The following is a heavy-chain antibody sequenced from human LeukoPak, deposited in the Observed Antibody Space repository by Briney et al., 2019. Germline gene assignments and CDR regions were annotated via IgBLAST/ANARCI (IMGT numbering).Heavy chain of an antibody. D-gene: IGHD3-22*01. V-gene: IGHV1-8*01. CDR1: GYTFTNHD. CDR3: ARAVRDYYDSSGNYDAFDI. CDR2: MHSNSGNT. J-gene: IGHJ3*02. Sequence: ASVKVSCKASGYTFTNHDINWVRQASGQGLEWMGWMHSNSGNTGYAQKFQGRVSMTTNPSISTAYMELSSLRSEDTAIYYCARAVRDYYDSSGNYDAFDIWGQETMVTVSS.